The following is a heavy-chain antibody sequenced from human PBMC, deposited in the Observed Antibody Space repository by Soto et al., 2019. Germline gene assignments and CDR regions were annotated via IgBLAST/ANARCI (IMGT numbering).Heavy chain of an antibody. V-gene: IGHV1-69*13. D-gene: IGHD2-21*01. Sequence: SVKLSCKASGGTFSSYAISWVRQAPGQGLEWMGGIIPIFGTANYAQKFQGRVTITADESTSTAYMELSSLRSEDTAVYYCARAYFESAYYYYGMDVWGQGTTVTVSS. CDR1: GGTFSSYA. J-gene: IGHJ6*02. CDR3: ARAYFESAYYYYGMDV. CDR2: IIPIFGTA.